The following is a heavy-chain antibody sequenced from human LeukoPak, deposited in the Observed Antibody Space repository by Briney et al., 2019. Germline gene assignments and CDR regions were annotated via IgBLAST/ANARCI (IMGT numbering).Heavy chain of an antibody. V-gene: IGHV3-7*01. D-gene: IGHD5-24*01. Sequence: GGSLRLSCVASGLSFSSSWMTWVRQAPGVGLERVANIRADGSGKYYVDSVRGRFSISRDNAKYSLCLEFMSPRDEDTGVYFCAVDRGWQQFDYWGQGTLVTVSS. CDR1: GLSFSSSW. CDR3: AVDRGWQQFDY. CDR2: IRADGSGK. J-gene: IGHJ4*01.